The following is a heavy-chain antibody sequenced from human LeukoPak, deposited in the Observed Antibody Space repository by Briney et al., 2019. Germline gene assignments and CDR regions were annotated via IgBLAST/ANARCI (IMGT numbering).Heavy chain of an antibody. CDR3: ARLGRDGYNYYFDY. D-gene: IGHD5-24*01. V-gene: IGHV4-39*07. Sequence: PSETLSLTCTVSGGSISSSSYYWGWIRQPPGKGLEWIGSIYYSGSTNYNPSLKSRVTISVDTSKNQFSLKLSSVTAADTAVYYCARLGRDGYNYYFDYWGQGTLVTVSS. CDR1: GGSISSSSYY. CDR2: IYYSGST. J-gene: IGHJ4*02.